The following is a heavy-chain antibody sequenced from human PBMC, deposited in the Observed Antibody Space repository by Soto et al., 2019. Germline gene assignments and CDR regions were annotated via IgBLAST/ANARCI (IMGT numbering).Heavy chain of an antibody. V-gene: IGHV3-53*01. CDR3: ARYRMNRWKMYYSDSSGYYYFDH. D-gene: IGHD3-22*01. J-gene: IGHJ4*02. CDR1: GFTVSSNY. CDR2: IYIGGST. Sequence: XGSLRLSCSASGFTVSSNYMSWVRQAPGKGLEWVSVIYIGGSTYYADAVKGRFTISRDNSKNTLYLQMNSLRAEDTAVYYCARYRMNRWKMYYSDSSGYYYFDHWGQGTLVTLSP.